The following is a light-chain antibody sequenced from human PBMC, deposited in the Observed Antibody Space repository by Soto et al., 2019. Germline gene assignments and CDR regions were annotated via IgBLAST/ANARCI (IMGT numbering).Light chain of an antibody. CDR1: SSDVGGYNY. J-gene: IGLJ1*01. V-gene: IGLV2-14*01. Sequence: QSALTQPASVSGSPGQSITISCTGTSSDVGGYNYVSWYQQHPGKAPKLMIYDVSSRPSGVSNRFSGAKSGNTGSLTISGLQAEDEADYYCYSDTSSSTPYVFGTGTKVTVL. CDR2: DVS. CDR3: YSDTSSSTPYV.